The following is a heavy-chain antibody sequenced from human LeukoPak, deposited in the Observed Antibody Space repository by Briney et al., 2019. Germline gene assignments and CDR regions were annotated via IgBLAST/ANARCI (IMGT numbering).Heavy chain of an antibody. CDR2: IRYDGSNE. CDR3: ANSQGYGDYVDAFDI. D-gene: IGHD4-17*01. CDR1: GFTFSSYG. V-gene: IGHV3-30*02. Sequence: GGSLRLSCAASGFTFSSYGMHWVRQAPGKGLEWVAFIRYDGSNEYYADSVKGRFTISRDNSKNTLYLQMNSLRAEDTAVYYCANSQGYGDYVDAFDIWGQGTMVTVSS. J-gene: IGHJ3*02.